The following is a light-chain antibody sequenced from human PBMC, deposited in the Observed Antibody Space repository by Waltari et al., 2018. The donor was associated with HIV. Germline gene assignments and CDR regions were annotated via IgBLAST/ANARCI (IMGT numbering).Light chain of an antibody. J-gene: IGLJ2*01. V-gene: IGLV1-47*01. Sequence: QSVLTQPPSVSATPGQKVTISCSGSNSNIGSNSVYWYRQFPTTPPELIIFKSGQRPSGVPDRISGPKSGTSDSLAISGLRSDDEADYYCAAWDDKMGGPIFGGGTKLNVL. CDR2: KSG. CDR1: NSNIGSNS. CDR3: AAWDDKMGGPI.